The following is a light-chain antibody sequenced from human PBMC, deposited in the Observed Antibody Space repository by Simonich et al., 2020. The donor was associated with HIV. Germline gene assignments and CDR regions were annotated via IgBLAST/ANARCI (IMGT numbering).Light chain of an antibody. Sequence: DIQVTQSPSSLSESVGDRVTITCRARQSISRYLNWYQQKPGKAPRLLIYAASSLQSGVPSRFSGSGSGTDFTLTISSLQPEDFATYYCQQSYSTPMYTFGQGTKLEI. V-gene: IGKV1-39*01. CDR2: AAS. CDR1: QSISRY. J-gene: IGKJ2*01. CDR3: QQSYSTPMYT.